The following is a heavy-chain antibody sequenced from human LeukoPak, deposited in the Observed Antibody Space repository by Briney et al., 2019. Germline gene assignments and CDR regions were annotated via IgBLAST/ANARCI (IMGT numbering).Heavy chain of an antibody. V-gene: IGHV3-30*18. CDR2: TSYDGSDK. CDR1: GFTFSNDG. J-gene: IGHJ4*02. D-gene: IGHD6-13*01. Sequence: GRSLRLSCAASGFTFSNDGMHWVRQAPGKGLEWVAVTSYDGSDKYYADSVRGRFTISRDNSKNTLYLQMNSLRAEDTAVYYCAKGSTSCSSTWYIAYWGQGTLVTVSS. CDR3: AKGSTSCSSTWYIAY.